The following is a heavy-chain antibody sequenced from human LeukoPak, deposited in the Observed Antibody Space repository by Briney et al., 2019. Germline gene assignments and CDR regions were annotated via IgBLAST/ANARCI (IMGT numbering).Heavy chain of an antibody. CDR3: ARDPYDFWSGYYDY. CDR1: GFTCSSYD. Sequence: GGSLRLSCSASGFTCSSYDMHWVRQAPGKGLEYVSAISRNGGSTYYANSVKGRFTISRDNSKNMLYLQMGSLRAEDMAVYYCARDPYDFWSGYYDYWGQGTLVTVSS. D-gene: IGHD3-3*01. J-gene: IGHJ4*02. CDR2: ISRNGGST. V-gene: IGHV3-64*01.